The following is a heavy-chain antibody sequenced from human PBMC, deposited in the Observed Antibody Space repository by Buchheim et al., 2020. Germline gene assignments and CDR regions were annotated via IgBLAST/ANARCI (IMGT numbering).Heavy chain of an antibody. V-gene: IGHV4-4*02. Sequence: QVQLQESGPGLVKPSGTLSLTCAVSGGSISSSNWWSWVRQPPGKGLEWIGEIYHSGSTNYNPSLKSHVTISVDKSKNQFSLKLSSVTAADTAVYYCARDLYNYDSSGYFSFEYFQHWGQGTL. CDR1: GGSISSSNW. J-gene: IGHJ1*01. D-gene: IGHD3-22*01. CDR2: IYHSGST. CDR3: ARDLYNYDSSGYFSFEYFQH.